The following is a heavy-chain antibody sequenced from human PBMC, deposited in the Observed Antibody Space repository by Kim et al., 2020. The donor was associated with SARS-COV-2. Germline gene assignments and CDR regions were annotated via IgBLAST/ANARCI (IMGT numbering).Heavy chain of an antibody. D-gene: IGHD6-13*01. Sequence: AAAVKGRSTISSDNSKHTLNLQMNSLSAEDTAVYYCAKQDGYSTAYFQHWGQGTLVTVSS. CDR3: AKQDGYSTAYFQH. J-gene: IGHJ1*01. V-gene: IGHV3-23*01.